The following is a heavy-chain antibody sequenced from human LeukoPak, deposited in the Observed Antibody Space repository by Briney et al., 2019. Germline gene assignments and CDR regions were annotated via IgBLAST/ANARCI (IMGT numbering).Heavy chain of an antibody. CDR3: ASPMTFAVRGVAGIDAFDI. J-gene: IGHJ3*02. CDR2: ISHSGTT. D-gene: IGHD3-10*01. CDR1: GVSISSAGYY. V-gene: IGHV4-30-2*01. Sequence: PLETLSLTCTVSGVSISSAGYYWTWIRQPPGKGLEWIGYISHSGTTYYNPSLRSGVTISVDESKNQFSLRLSYMTAADTAVYYCASPMTFAVRGVAGIDAFDIWGQGTMATVSS.